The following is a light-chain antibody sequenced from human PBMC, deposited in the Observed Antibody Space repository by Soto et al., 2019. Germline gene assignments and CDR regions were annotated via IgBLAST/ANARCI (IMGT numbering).Light chain of an antibody. CDR2: DVS. CDR3: SSYTNTSTLV. CDR1: SSDVGAYNL. Sequence: QSVLTQPASVSGSPGQSITISCTGTSSDVGAYNLVSWYQQHPGKAPKLLIYDVSNRPSGVSNRFSGSKSGNTASLTISGLQAEDEAFYYCSSYTNTSTLVFGGGTQLTVL. J-gene: IGLJ3*02. V-gene: IGLV2-14*02.